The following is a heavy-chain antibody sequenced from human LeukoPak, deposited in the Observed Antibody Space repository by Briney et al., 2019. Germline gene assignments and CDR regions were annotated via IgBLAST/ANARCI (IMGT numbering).Heavy chain of an antibody. CDR2: ISAYNGNT. Sequence: RASVKVSCKASGYTFTSYGISWVRQAPGQGLEWMGWISAYNGNTNFVQKLQDRVTMTTDTSTTTAYMELRSLRSDDTAVYYCARGSQQLDYWGQGTLVTVSS. CDR3: ARGSQQLDY. D-gene: IGHD6-13*01. CDR1: GYTFTSYG. J-gene: IGHJ4*02. V-gene: IGHV1-18*04.